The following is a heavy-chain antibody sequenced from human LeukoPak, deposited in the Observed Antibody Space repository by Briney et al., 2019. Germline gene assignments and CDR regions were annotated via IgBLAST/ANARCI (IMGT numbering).Heavy chain of an antibody. J-gene: IGHJ5*02. CDR2: INPNSGGA. D-gene: IGHD2-21*02. CDR3: ARDPEVTAIRWFDP. Sequence: ASVKVSFKAAGYTFTVYYMHWVRQAPGQGLEWRGWINPNSGGANYAQKFQGRVTMTRDTSISTAYMELSRLRSDDTAVYYCARDPEVTAIRWFDPWGQGTLVTVSS. V-gene: IGHV1-2*02. CDR1: GYTFTVYY.